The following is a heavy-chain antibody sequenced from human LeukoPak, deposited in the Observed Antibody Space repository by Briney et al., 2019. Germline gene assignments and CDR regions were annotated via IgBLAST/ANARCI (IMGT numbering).Heavy chain of an antibody. D-gene: IGHD3-22*01. J-gene: IGHJ4*02. CDR3: ARNWGSVYYDSSGILDY. Sequence: GRSLRLSCAASGFTFSSYAMHWVRQAPGKGLEWVAVIPYDGSNKYYADSVKGRFTISRDNSKNTLYLQMNSLRAEDTAVYYCARNWGSVYYDSSGILDYWGQGTLVTVS. CDR2: IPYDGSNK. CDR1: GFTFSSYA. V-gene: IGHV3-30-3*01.